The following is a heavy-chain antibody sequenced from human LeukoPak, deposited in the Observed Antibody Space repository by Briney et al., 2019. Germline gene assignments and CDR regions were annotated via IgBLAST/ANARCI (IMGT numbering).Heavy chain of an antibody. V-gene: IGHV5-10-1*01. J-gene: IGHJ4*02. CDR3: ARHGYGTTTSCYGDNDY. D-gene: IGHD2-2*03. CDR1: GYSFTSYW. CDR2: IDPTDSYT. Sequence: GESLRISCKGSGYSFTSYWISWVRQMPGKGLEWMGRIDPTDSYTNYNPSFQGHVTMSVDKSISTVYLQWSSLRASDTAMYYCARHGYGTTTSCYGDNDYWGQGTLVTVSS.